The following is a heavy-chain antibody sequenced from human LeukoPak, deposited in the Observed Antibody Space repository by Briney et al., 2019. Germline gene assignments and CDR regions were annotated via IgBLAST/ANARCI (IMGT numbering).Heavy chain of an antibody. V-gene: IGHV3-30*04. CDR2: LSYDGDNK. CDR1: GFTFSTYA. Sequence: PGGSLRLSCAVSGFTFSTYAMYWVRQAPGKGLQSVAFLSYDGDNKNYADSVKGRFTISRDNSKNTLYLQMNSLRAEDTGVYYCARTPAAPGSLFDYWGQGTLVTVSS. J-gene: IGHJ4*02. D-gene: IGHD6-13*01. CDR3: ARTPAAPGSLFDY.